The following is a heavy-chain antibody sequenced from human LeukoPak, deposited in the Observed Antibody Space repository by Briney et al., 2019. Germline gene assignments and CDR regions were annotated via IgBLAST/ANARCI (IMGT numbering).Heavy chain of an antibody. Sequence: GGSLRLSCAASGFTFSSYWMSWVRQAPGKGLEWVANIKQDGSEKYYVDSVKGRFTIPRDNAKNSLYLQMNSLRAEDTAVYYCAKDQVSIAAAGTTDYWGQGTLVTVSS. CDR2: IKQDGSEK. CDR3: AKDQVSIAAAGTTDY. D-gene: IGHD6-13*01. V-gene: IGHV3-7*01. J-gene: IGHJ4*02. CDR1: GFTFSSYW.